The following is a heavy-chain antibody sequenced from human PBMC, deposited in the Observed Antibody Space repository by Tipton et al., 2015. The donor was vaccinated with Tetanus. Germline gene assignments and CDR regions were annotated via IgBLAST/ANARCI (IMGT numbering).Heavy chain of an antibody. D-gene: IGHD3-10*01. CDR2: IYYDGSNE. CDR1: GFTFKIYG. J-gene: IGHJ6*02. Sequence: SLRLSCAASGFTFKIYGMHRVRQAPGKGLEWVAVIYYDGSNEHCADPVKGRFSISRDNSKNMLYLHMNSLRAVDTAECRCARNADYGRGSYTFCSKAINVWGQGTTVPVSS. CDR3: ARNADYGRGSYTFCSKAINV. V-gene: IGHV3-33*01.